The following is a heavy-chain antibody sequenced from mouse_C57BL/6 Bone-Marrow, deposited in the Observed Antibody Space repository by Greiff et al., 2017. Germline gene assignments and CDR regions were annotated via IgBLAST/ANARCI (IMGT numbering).Heavy chain of an antibody. V-gene: IGHV1-54*01. CDR1: GYAFTNYL. CDR2: INPGSGGT. D-gene: IGHD4-1*01. J-gene: IGHJ3*01. Sequence: QVQLQQSGAELVRPGTSVKVSCKASGYAFTNYLIEWVKQRPGPGLEWIGGINPGSGGTNYNENFKGKAKLTAEKSSSPAYMQLSSLTSEDSAFYFCARSKNWDSWFAYWGQGTLVTVSA. CDR3: ARSKNWDSWFAY.